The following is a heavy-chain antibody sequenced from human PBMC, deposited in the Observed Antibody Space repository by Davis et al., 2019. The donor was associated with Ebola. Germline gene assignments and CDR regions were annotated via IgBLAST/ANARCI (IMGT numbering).Heavy chain of an antibody. CDR2: ISSSSSYI. CDR3: AKAATDTAMASPFDY. J-gene: IGHJ4*02. Sequence: PGGSLRLSCAASGFTFSSYSMNWVRQAPGKGLEWVSSISSSSSYIYYADSVKGRFTISRDNAKNSLYLQMNSLRAEDMALYYCAKAATDTAMASPFDYWGQGTLVTVSS. CDR1: GFTFSSYS. D-gene: IGHD5-18*01. V-gene: IGHV3-21*04.